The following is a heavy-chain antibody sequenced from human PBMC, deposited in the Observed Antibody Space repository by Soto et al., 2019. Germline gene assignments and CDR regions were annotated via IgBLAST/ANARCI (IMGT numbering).Heavy chain of an antibody. Sequence: ASVQVSCKASGYTFTSYGISWVRQAPGQGLEWMGGISAYNGNTNYAQKLQGRVSMTTDTSTSTDYMELRSLRSDDTAVYYCERLFPSDSGSYYGDYWGQGTLVTVSS. CDR2: ISAYNGNT. J-gene: IGHJ4*02. D-gene: IGHD1-26*01. V-gene: IGHV1-18*01. CDR3: ERLFPSDSGSYYGDY. CDR1: GYTFTSYG.